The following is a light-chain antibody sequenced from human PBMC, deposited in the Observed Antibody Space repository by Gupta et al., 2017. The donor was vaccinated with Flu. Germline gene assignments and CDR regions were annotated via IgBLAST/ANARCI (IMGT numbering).Light chain of an antibody. CDR1: SSNIGINY. Sequence: QSVLTQPPSVSAAPGQKATISCSGSSSNIGINYVSWHQQLPGTAPQLLIYDNDKRPAGIPDRFSGSKSGTSATLGITGLQTGDEADYYCGSWDNSLSAVVFGGGTKLAVL. CDR2: DND. V-gene: IGLV1-51*01. CDR3: GSWDNSLSAVV. J-gene: IGLJ2*01.